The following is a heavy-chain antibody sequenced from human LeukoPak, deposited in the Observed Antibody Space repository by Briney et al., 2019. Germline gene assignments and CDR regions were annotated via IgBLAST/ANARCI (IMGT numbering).Heavy chain of an antibody. J-gene: IGHJ5*02. CDR3: ARVMRGSGWYTDWFDP. CDR2: IYTGGST. CDR1: GFTVSSNY. Sequence: GGSLRLSCAASGFTVSSNYMSWVRQAPGKGLEGVSVIYTGGSTYYADSVKGRFTISRDNSKNTLYLQMNSLRAEDTAVYYCARVMRGSGWYTDWFDPWGQGTLVTVSS. V-gene: IGHV3-53*01. D-gene: IGHD6-19*01.